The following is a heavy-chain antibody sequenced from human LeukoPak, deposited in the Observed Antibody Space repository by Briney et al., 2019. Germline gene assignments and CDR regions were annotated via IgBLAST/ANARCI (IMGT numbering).Heavy chain of an antibody. Sequence: PGGPLRLSCTASGFTFGDYPMSWVRQAPGKGLEWVGFIRSKAYGGTTEYAASVKGRFTISRDDSKSIAYLQMNSLKTEDTAVYYCTSSGYYHYYFDYWGQGTLVTVSS. CDR1: GFTFGDYP. V-gene: IGHV3-49*04. J-gene: IGHJ4*02. CDR3: TSSGYYHYYFDY. CDR2: IRSKAYGGTT. D-gene: IGHD3-22*01.